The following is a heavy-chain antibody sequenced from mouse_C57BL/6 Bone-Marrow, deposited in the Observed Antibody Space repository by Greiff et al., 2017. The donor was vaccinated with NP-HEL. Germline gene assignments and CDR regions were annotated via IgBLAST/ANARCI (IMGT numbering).Heavy chain of an antibody. CDR3: ARYGDYYGTSWDWYFDV. Sequence: EVKLMESGGGLVQPGGSLSLSCAASGFTFTDYYMSWVRQPPGKALEWLGFIRNKANGYTTEYSASVKGRFTISRDNSQSILYLQMNALRAEDSATYYCARYGDYYGTSWDWYFDVWGTGTTVTVS. D-gene: IGHD1-1*01. CDR1: GFTFTDYY. J-gene: IGHJ1*03. V-gene: IGHV7-3*01. CDR2: IRNKANGYTT.